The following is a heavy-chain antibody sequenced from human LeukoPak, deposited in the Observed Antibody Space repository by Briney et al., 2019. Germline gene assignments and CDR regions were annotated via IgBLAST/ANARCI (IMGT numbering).Heavy chain of an antibody. J-gene: IGHJ5*02. CDR3: ARGGYYYDSSGNPQWYWFDP. CDR1: GGTFSSYA. CDR2: IIPIFGTA. D-gene: IGHD3-22*01. V-gene: IGHV1-69*05. Sequence: SVKVSCKASGGTFSSYAISWVRQAPGQGLEWMGGIIPIFGTANYAQKFQGRVTITTDESTSTAYMELSSLRSEDTAVYYCARGGYYYDSSGNPQWYWFDPWGQGTLVTVSS.